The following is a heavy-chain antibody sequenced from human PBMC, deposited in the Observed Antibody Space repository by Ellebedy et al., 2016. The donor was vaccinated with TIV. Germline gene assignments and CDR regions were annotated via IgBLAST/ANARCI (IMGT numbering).Heavy chain of an antibody. CDR3: AREFGQ. J-gene: IGHJ4*02. V-gene: IGHV4-59*12. D-gene: IGHD3-16*01. CDR1: GGSISNFY. Sequence: SETLSLTXTVSGGSISNFYWSWIRQPPGKGLEWIGYITYFGSTTYNPSLKSRVTMSLDTSNNQFSLHLTSVTAADTAIYYCAREFGQWGQGTLVTVSS. CDR2: ITYFGST.